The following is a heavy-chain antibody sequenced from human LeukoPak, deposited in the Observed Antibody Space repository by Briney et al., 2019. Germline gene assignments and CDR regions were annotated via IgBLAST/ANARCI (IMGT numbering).Heavy chain of an antibody. CDR2: IYHSGST. CDR1: GYSISNGYY. Sequence: SETLSLTCTVSGYSISNGYYWAWLRQPPGKGLEWIGSIYHSGSTYYNPSLNSRVTISVDTSKNQFSLKLSSVTAAGTAVYYCARRVPERLRPYGRPRYFDYWGQGTLVTVSS. J-gene: IGHJ4*02. CDR3: ARRVPERLRPYGRPRYFDY. V-gene: IGHV4-38-2*02. D-gene: IGHD5-12*01.